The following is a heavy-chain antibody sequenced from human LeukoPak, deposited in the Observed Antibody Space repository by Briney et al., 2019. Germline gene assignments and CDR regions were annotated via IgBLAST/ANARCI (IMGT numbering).Heavy chain of an antibody. CDR1: GYSFTSYW. CDR3: ARPSPGNFDWLLGASDI. Sequence: GESLKISCKGSGYSFTSYWIGWVRQMPGKGLEWMGIIYPGDSDTRYSPSFQGQVTISADKSISTAYLQWSSLKASDTAMYYCARPSPGNFDWLLGASDIWGQGTMVTVSS. D-gene: IGHD3-9*01. CDR2: IYPGDSDT. J-gene: IGHJ3*02. V-gene: IGHV5-51*01.